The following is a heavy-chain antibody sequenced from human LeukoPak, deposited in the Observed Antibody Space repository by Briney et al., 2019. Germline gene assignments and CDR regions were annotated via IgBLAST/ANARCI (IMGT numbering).Heavy chain of an antibody. CDR2: TYYRSKWHF. D-gene: IGHD4-17*01. CDR3: ARDYTVTHYDY. Sequence: SQTLSLTCALSVDSVYSNNAAGNWIRQSPSRGLEWLGRTYYRSKWHFDYAVSVKSRITVDPDTSRNQFSLHLTSVTPEGTAVYYCARDYTVTHYDYWGRGTLVTVSS. J-gene: IGHJ4*02. V-gene: IGHV6-1*01. CDR1: VDSVYSNNAA.